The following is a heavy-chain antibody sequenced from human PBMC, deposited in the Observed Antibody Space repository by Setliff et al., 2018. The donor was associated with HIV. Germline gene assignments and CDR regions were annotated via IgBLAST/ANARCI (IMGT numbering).Heavy chain of an antibody. J-gene: IGHJ5*02. CDR2: IYYSGFT. V-gene: IGHV4-59*01. CDR3: ARTYYDFWSGPYSYKWFDP. D-gene: IGHD3-3*01. Sequence: SETLSLTCTVSGGSISNFYWSWIRQPPGKGLEWIGYIYYSGFTNYNPSLKSRVTISIDTSKNQFSLKLSSVTAADTAFYYCARTYYDFWSGPYSYKWFDPWGQGTLVTVSS. CDR1: GGSISNFY.